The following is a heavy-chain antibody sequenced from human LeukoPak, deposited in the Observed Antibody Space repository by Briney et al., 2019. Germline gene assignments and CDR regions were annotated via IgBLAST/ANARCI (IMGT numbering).Heavy chain of an antibody. CDR2: ISSSSYV. D-gene: IGHD3-10*01. CDR1: GFTFSSYS. CDR3: ARDRGFGELFFDY. Sequence: GGSVRLSCAASGFTFSSYSMNWVRQAPGKGLEWVSSISSSSYVYYADSVKGRFTISRDNAKNSLYLKMNSLRAEDTAVYYCARDRGFGELFFDYWGQGTLVTVSS. V-gene: IGHV3-21*01. J-gene: IGHJ4*02.